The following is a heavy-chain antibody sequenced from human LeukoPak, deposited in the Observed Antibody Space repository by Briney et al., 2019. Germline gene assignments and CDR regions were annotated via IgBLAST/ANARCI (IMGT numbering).Heavy chain of an antibody. V-gene: IGHV1-69*04. Sequence: SLKVSSKASGGTFSSYAISCVRQAPGQGLEWMGRIIPILGIANYAQKFQGRVTITADKSTSTAYMELSSLRSEDTAVYYCARDMIAFGGVFYGMDVWGQGTTVTVSS. CDR1: GGTFSSYA. D-gene: IGHD3-16*01. J-gene: IGHJ6*02. CDR3: ARDMIAFGGVFYGMDV. CDR2: IIPILGIA.